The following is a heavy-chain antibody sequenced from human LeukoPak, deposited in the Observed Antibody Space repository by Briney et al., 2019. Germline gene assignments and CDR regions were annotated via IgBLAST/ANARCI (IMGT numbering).Heavy chain of an antibody. CDR2: VSGSGGST. CDR3: AKDLVGAGYYFDY. Sequence: GGSLRLSCAASGFTFSSYAMSWVCQAPGKGLEWVSTVSGSGGSTYYADSVKGRFTISRDNSKNTLYLQMNSLRAEDTALYYCAKDLVGAGYYFDYWGQGTLVTVSS. CDR1: GFTFSSYA. J-gene: IGHJ4*02. D-gene: IGHD5-24*01. V-gene: IGHV3-23*01.